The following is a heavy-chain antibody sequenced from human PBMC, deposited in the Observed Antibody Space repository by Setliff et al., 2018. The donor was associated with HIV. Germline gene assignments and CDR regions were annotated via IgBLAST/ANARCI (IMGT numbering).Heavy chain of an antibody. D-gene: IGHD2-21*02. Sequence: LSLTCTVSGASISDGTFYWSWIRQPAGKGLEWIGHLYIRTGTTNYSPSLKGRVTISLDTSKMQFSLKLRSVTAADTAMYYCARLLQGGNYAFDIWGQGTMVTVSS. V-gene: IGHV4-61*09. CDR2: LYIRTGTT. CDR1: GASISDGTFY. J-gene: IGHJ3*02. CDR3: ARLLQGGNYAFDI.